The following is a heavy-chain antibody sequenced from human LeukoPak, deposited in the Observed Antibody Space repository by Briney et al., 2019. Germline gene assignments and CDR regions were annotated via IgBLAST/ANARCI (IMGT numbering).Heavy chain of an antibody. D-gene: IGHD6-13*01. CDR2: IYYSGST. Sequence: SETLSLTCTVSGGSISSYYWSWIRQPPGKGLEWIGYIYYSGSTNYNPSLKSRVTISVDTSKNQSSLKLSSVTAADTAVYYCARERSRSSVLPSIAAAQYNWFDPWGQGTLVTVSS. V-gene: IGHV4-59*01. J-gene: IGHJ5*02. CDR1: GGSISSYY. CDR3: ARERSRSSVLPSIAAAQYNWFDP.